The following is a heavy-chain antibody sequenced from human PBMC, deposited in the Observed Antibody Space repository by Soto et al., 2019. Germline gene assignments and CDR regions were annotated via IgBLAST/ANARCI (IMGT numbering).Heavy chain of an antibody. CDR2: VYYSGTT. CDR1: GGSVINKTYY. V-gene: IGHV4-61*01. CDR3: ARATYYYDSSPSVAPPYFDY. J-gene: IGHJ4*02. D-gene: IGHD3-22*01. Sequence: PSETLSLTCSVSGGSVINKTYYWSWIRQPPGKRLEWIGYVYYSGTTNYNPSLKSRVTISVDLSKNQFSLRLSSVTTADTALYYCARATYYYDSSPSVAPPYFDYWGQGTLVTVSS.